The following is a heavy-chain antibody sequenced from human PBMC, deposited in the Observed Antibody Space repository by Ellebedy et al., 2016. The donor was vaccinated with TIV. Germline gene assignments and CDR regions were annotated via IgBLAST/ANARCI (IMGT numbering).Heavy chain of an antibody. D-gene: IGHD4-17*01. CDR2: IMSVFGSA. CDR1: GGTFSSYV. J-gene: IGHJ3*02. Sequence: AASVKVSCKASGGTFSSYVISWVRQAPGQGLDWMGGIMSVFGSANYAGKFQGRVTISADESTSTAYMELSSLSSEVTAVYYCARHRSATDYGVFDMWGQGTMVTVSS. CDR3: ARHRSATDYGVFDM. V-gene: IGHV1-69*13.